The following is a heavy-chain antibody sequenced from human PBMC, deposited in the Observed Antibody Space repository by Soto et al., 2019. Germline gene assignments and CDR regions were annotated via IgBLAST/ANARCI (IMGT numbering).Heavy chain of an antibody. CDR2: IIPIFGTA. D-gene: IGHD2-2*01. J-gene: IGHJ3*02. V-gene: IGHV1-69*01. Sequence: QVQLVQSGAEVKKPGSSVKVSCKASGGTFSSYAISWVRQAPGQGLEWMGGIIPIFGTANYAQKFQGRVTITEDESTSTANMELSSLRSEDTAVYYCAREIGYCSSTSCPLMGAFDSWGQGTMVTVSS. CDR3: AREIGYCSSTSCPLMGAFDS. CDR1: GGTFSSYA.